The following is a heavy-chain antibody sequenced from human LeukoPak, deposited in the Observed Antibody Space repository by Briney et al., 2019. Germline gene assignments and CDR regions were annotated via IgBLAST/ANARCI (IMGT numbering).Heavy chain of an antibody. D-gene: IGHD3-3*01. CDR3: ARGRSRGLSERLGCLFASYYTYYYMDV. CDR1: GYTFTMYY. CDR2: INPSDGAT. J-gene: IGHJ6*03. Sequence: ASVKVSCKASGYTFTMYYIHWVRQAPGQGLEWMGMINPSDGATTYAQRFQGRVTMTRDMSTTTVYMDLRSLRSEDTAVYFCARGRSRGLSERLGCLFASYYTYYYMDVWGRGTTVTVSS. V-gene: IGHV1-46*01.